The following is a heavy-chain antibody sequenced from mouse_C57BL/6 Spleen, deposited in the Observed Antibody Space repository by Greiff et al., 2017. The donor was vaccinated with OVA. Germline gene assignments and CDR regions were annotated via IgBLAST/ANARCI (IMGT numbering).Heavy chain of an antibody. CDR3: ARYREYYAMDY. J-gene: IGHJ4*01. CDR2: IRNKANGYTT. Sequence: DVMLVESGGGLVQPGGSLSLSCAASGFTFTDYYMSWVRQPPGKGLEWLGFIRNKANGYTTEYSASVKGRFTISRDNSQSILYLQMNALRAEDSATYYCARYREYYAMDYWGQGTSVTVSS. CDR1: GFTFTDYY. V-gene: IGHV7-3*01.